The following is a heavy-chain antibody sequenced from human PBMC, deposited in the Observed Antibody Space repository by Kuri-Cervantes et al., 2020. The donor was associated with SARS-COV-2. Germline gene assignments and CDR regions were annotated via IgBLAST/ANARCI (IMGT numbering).Heavy chain of an antibody. D-gene: IGHD2-2*01. J-gene: IGHJ6*03. Sequence: ASVKVSCKASGYTFTSYGISWVRQAPGQGLEWMGWISAYNGNTNYAQKLQGRVTMTEDTSTDTAYMELGSLRSEDTAVYYCATVAEQLVVPAAIGFRYYYYYMDVWGKGTTVTVSS. CDR3: ATVAEQLVVPAAIGFRYYYYYMDV. CDR1: GYTFTSYG. V-gene: IGHV1-18*01. CDR2: ISAYNGNT.